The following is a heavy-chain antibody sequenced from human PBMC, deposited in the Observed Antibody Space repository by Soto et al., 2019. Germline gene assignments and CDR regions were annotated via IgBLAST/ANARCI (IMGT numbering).Heavy chain of an antibody. CDR2: ISGSGDST. CDR1: GFTFSGYA. Sequence: EVQLLESGGSLVQPGGSLRLSCAGSGFTFSGYAMSWVRQTPGKGLEWLSAISGSGDSTYSAASVKGRFTISRDNSKNTRYLQMNSLRAEDTAVYYCTKTSGWYVMDDWGQGTTVIVSS. J-gene: IGHJ6*02. CDR3: TKTSGWYVMDD. V-gene: IGHV3-23*01. D-gene: IGHD6-19*01.